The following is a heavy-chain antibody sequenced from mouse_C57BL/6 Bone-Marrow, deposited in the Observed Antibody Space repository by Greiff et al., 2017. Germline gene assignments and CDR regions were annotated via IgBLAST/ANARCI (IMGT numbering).Heavy chain of an antibody. V-gene: IGHV1-69*01. CDR2: IDPSDSYT. CDR1: GYTFTSYW. J-gene: IGHJ2*01. CDR3: ASPFYGSSLDY. Sequence: QVQLQQPGAELVMPGASVKLSCKASGYTFTSYWMHWVKQRPGQGLEWIGEIDPSDSYTKYNQKFKGKSTLTVDKSSSTAYMKLSSLTSEDSAVYYCASPFYGSSLDYWGQGTTLTVSS. D-gene: IGHD1-1*01.